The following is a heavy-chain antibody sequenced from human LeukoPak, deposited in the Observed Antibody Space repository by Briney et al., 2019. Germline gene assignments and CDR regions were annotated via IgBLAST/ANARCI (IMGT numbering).Heavy chain of an antibody. CDR1: GFTFSNYA. CDR3: AKDLYGSGSFYVY. J-gene: IGHJ4*02. D-gene: IGHD3-10*01. CDR2: ISGSGDNT. V-gene: IGHV3-23*01. Sequence: GGSLRLSCAASGFTFSNYAMTRVRQAPGKGLEWVSAISGSGDNTYHADSVKGRFTISRDNSKTTLYLQMNSLRAEDTAVYYCAKDLYGSGSFYVYWGQGTLVTVSS.